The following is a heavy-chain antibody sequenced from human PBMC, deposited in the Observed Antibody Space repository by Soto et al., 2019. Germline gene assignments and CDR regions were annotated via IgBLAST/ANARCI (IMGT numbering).Heavy chain of an antibody. Sequence: PGGSLRLSCAGSGFTFRWFGMNWVRQAPGKGLEWVARISNDGSNAYYVDSVKGRFTISRDNSKNTLYLQMDSLRAEDTAVYYCAKGEVRGIIPSYFDYWGRGTLVTVSS. CDR2: ISNDGSNA. CDR1: GFTFRWFG. J-gene: IGHJ4*02. CDR3: AKGEVRGIIPSYFDY. D-gene: IGHD3-10*01. V-gene: IGHV3-30*18.